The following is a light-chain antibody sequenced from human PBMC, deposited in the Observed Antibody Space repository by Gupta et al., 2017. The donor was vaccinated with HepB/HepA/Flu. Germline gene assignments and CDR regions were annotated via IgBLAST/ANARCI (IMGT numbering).Light chain of an antibody. CDR3: QQYSVWPTWT. J-gene: IGKJ1*01. CDR1: QSVSSY. V-gene: IGKV3-15*01. Sequence: DIVMQQTLATLSVSPGGGATLSCRASQSVSSYLAWYQRKPGKAPRLRIHGASTRATGIPAGFRGSGSGTEFTLTITSLQSEDYAVYDCQQYSVWPTWTCGQGTKVEIK. CDR2: GAS.